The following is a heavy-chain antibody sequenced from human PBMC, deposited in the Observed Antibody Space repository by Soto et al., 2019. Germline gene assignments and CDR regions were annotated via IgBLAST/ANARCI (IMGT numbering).Heavy chain of an antibody. J-gene: IGHJ2*01. V-gene: IGHV3-23*01. CDR1: GFTFSSYA. CDR2: ISGSGGST. CDR3: AKEGSTTVTSNWYFDL. D-gene: IGHD4-17*01. Sequence: EVQLLESGGGLVQPGGSLRLSCAASGFTFSSYAMSWVRQAPGKGLEWVSAISGSGGSTYYADSVKGRFTISRDNSKNTLFLQMNSLRAEDTAVYYCAKEGSTTVTSNWYFDLWGRGTLVTVSS.